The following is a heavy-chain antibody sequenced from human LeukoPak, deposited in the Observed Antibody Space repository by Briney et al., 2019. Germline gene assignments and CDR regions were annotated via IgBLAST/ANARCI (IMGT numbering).Heavy chain of an antibody. CDR3: ARVKYSYGSGSLTTSYYFDY. CDR1: GFTFSSYS. Sequence: PGGSLRLSCAASGFTFSSYSMNWVRRAPGKGLEWVSSISNSSSYIYYADSVKGRFTISRDNAKNSLYLQMNSLRAEDTAVYYCARVKYSYGSGSLTTSYYFDYWGQGTLVPVSS. D-gene: IGHD3-10*01. V-gene: IGHV3-21*01. J-gene: IGHJ4*02. CDR2: ISNSSSYI.